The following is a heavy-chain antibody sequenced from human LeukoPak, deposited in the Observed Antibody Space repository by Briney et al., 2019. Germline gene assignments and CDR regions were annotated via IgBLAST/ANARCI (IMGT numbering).Heavy chain of an antibody. CDR3: ARVDYCGGDCRYFDY. Sequence: GASVKVSCKASGYTFTSYGISWVRQAPGQGLEWMGWISAYNGNTNYAQKLQGRVTMTTDTSTSTAYMELRSLRSDDTAVYYCARVDYCGGDCRYFDYWGRGTLVTVSS. CDR1: GYTFTSYG. D-gene: IGHD2-21*02. J-gene: IGHJ4*02. V-gene: IGHV1-18*01. CDR2: ISAYNGNT.